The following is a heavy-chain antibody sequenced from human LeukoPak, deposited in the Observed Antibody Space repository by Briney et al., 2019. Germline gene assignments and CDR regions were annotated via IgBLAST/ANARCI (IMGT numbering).Heavy chain of an antibody. CDR1: GGSISSSSYY. J-gene: IGHJ5*02. V-gene: IGHV4-39*01. D-gene: IGHD3-10*01. Sequence: KPSETLSLTCTVSGGSISSSSYYWGWIRQPPGKGLEWIGSIFYTGSTYYNPSLKSRVTISVDTSKNQFSLKLSSVTAADTAVYYCARRRYYYGSGSPIDPWGQGTLVTVSS. CDR3: ARRRYYYGSGSPIDP. CDR2: IFYTGST.